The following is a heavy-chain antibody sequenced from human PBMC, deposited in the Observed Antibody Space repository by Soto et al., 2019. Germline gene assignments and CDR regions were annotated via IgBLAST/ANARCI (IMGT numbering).Heavy chain of an antibody. J-gene: IGHJ1*01. D-gene: IGHD3-22*01. CDR2: ISGSGGST. Sequence: GGSLRLSCAASGFTFSSYAMSWVRQAPGKGLEWVSAISGSGGSTYYADSVKGRFTISRDNSKNTLYLQTNSLRAEDTAIYYCANIKVTRYHYDSSGYQPSADLCFQHWGQGTLVTVS. CDR3: ANIKVTRYHYDSSGYQPSADLCFQH. V-gene: IGHV3-23*01. CDR1: GFTFSSYA.